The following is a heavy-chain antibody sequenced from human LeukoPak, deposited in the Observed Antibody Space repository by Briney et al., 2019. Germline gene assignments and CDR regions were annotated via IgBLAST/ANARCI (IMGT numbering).Heavy chain of an antibody. CDR1: GGTFSSYA. CDR2: IIPIFGTA. V-gene: IGHV1-69*05. CDR3: ARGRPTYYDFWSGYWYFDL. D-gene: IGHD3-3*01. J-gene: IGHJ2*01. Sequence: ASVKVSCKASGGTFSSYAISWVRQAPGQGLEWMGGIIPIFGTANYAQKFQGRVTITTDESTSTAYMELSSLRSEDTAVYYCARGRPTYYDFWSGYWYFDLWGRGTLVTVFS.